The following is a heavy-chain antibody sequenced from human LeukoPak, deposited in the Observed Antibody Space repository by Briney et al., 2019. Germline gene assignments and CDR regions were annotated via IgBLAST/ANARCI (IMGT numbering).Heavy chain of an antibody. CDR2: IHSSGTT. V-gene: IGHV4-59*01. CDR3: ARGGASSEWFDP. J-gene: IGHJ5*02. CDR1: GDSISGYY. Sequence: SETLSLTCTVSGDSISGYYWSWIRQPPGKGLEWIAFIHSSGTTNYNPSLKSRVSISVDTSNNQFSLNVNSVTAADTAVYYCARGGASSEWFDPWGQGTLVTVS. D-gene: IGHD6-25*01.